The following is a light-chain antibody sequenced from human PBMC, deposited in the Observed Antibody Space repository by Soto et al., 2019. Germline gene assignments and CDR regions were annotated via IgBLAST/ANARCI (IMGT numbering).Light chain of an antibody. J-gene: IGLJ1*01. Sequence: QSALTQPPSVSGAPGQRVTISCTGSSSNIGANFDVHWYQHLPGTAPKLLIYGNTNRPSGVPDRFSGSKSGTSASLAITGLQAEDEADYCCQSYDSSPSGYVVGTGTKVTVL. CDR1: SSNIGANFD. CDR2: GNT. V-gene: IGLV1-40*01. CDR3: QSYDSSPSGYV.